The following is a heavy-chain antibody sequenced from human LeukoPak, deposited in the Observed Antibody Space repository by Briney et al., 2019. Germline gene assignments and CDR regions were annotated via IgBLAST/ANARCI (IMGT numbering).Heavy chain of an antibody. CDR2: IYYSGST. D-gene: IGHD4-17*01. CDR3: ARGDYGDYAEYFQH. V-gene: IGHV4-30-4*01. Sequence: SETLSLTCTVSGGSISSGDYSWSWIRQPPGKGLEWIGYIYYSGSTYYNPSLKSRVTISVDTSKNQFSLKLSSVTAADTAVYYCARGDYGDYAEYFQHWGQGTLVTVSS. J-gene: IGHJ1*01. CDR1: GGSISSGDYS.